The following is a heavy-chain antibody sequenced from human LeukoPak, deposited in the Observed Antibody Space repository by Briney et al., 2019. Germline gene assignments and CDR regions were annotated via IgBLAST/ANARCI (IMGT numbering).Heavy chain of an antibody. CDR3: ARDTYYYDNGDFIDAFDI. D-gene: IGHD3-22*01. J-gene: IGHJ3*02. Sequence: PSETLSLTCTVSGGSISTYYWSWVRQPPGKGLEWIGYINYSGRTNANSSLKSRVAISVDTSKNQFSLRLSSVTAADTAVYYCARDTYYYDNGDFIDAFDIWGRGTMTVSS. CDR2: INYSGRT. CDR1: GGSISTYY. V-gene: IGHV4-59*01.